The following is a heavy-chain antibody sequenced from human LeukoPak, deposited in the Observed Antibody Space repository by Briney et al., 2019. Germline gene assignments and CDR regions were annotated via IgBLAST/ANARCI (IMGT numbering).Heavy chain of an antibody. CDR2: FYSGGST. CDR3: ARQRDRYYFDY. D-gene: IGHD1-14*01. V-gene: IGHV3-66*02. CDR1: GFTVNSNY. Sequence: PGGSLRLSCAAPGFTVNSNYMSWVRQAPGKGLEWVSVFYSGGSTYYADSVKGRFTISRDNSKNTLYLQMNSLRAEDTAVYYCARQRDRYYFDYWGQGTLVTVSS. J-gene: IGHJ4*02.